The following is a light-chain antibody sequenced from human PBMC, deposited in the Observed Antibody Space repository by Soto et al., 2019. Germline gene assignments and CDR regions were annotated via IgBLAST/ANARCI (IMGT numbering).Light chain of an antibody. Sequence: QSALTQPASVSGSPGQSITISCTGTSSDVGGYNYVSWYQQHPGKAPKLMIYDVSNRPSGVSNRFSGSKSGNTASLTISGLQAEDEAEYYRSSYTSSSTLVVFGGGTKLTVL. V-gene: IGLV2-14*01. J-gene: IGLJ2*01. CDR2: DVS. CDR1: SSDVGGYNY. CDR3: SSYTSSSTLVV.